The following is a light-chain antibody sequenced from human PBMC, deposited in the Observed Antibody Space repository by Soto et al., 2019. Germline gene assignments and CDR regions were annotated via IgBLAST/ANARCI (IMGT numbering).Light chain of an antibody. CDR3: QHYYSLPLT. CDR2: RAS. Sequence: DIVMTQSPDSLAVSLGERATINCKSSQSVLYSSSSENYLAWYQQKPGQPPKLLIYRASTRESGVPDRFSGSGSGTDFTLTISSLQAEDVAVYYCQHYYSLPLTFGGGTKVDIK. J-gene: IGKJ4*01. V-gene: IGKV4-1*01. CDR1: QSVLYSSSSENY.